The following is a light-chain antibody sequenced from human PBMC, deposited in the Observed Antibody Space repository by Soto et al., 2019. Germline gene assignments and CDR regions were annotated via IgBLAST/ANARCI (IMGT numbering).Light chain of an antibody. J-gene: IGKJ5*01. CDR2: GAS. Sequence: EIILTQSPDTLSLSPGERATLSCRASQSVSSNLAWYQQKPGQAPRLLIYGASTRATGIPARFSGSGSGTEFTLTISSLQSEDFAVYYCQQYNNWPPITFGQGTRLEIK. CDR3: QQYNNWPPIT. V-gene: IGKV3-15*01. CDR1: QSVSSN.